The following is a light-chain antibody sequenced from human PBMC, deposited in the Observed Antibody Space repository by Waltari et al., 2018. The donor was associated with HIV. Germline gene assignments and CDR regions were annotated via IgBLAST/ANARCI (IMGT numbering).Light chain of an antibody. V-gene: IGLV1-44*01. Sequence: QSVLTQPPSASGTPGQRVTISSSGGNSNIGSNTVNWYQQLPGTAPRLLIFSNNQRPSGGPDRFSGSKSGTSASLAISGLQSEDEADYYCATWDDSLNGWVFGGGTKLTVL. CDR1: NSNIGSNT. CDR2: SNN. J-gene: IGLJ3*02. CDR3: ATWDDSLNGWV.